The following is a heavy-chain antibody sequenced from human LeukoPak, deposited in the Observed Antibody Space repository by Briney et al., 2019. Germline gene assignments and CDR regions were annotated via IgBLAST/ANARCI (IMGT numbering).Heavy chain of an antibody. Sequence: GGSLRLSCAASGFRFSTYGMHWVRQAPGKGLEWVAFITFDGYSAYYADSLRGRITISRDNAKNSLYLQMNSLRAEDTAVYYCARAKGYFDYYMDVWGKGTTVTISS. CDR2: ITFDGYSA. V-gene: IGHV3-30*12. D-gene: IGHD3-9*01. J-gene: IGHJ6*03. CDR3: ARAKGYFDYYMDV. CDR1: GFRFSTYG.